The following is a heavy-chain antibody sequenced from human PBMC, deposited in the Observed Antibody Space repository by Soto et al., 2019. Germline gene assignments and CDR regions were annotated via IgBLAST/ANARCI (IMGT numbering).Heavy chain of an antibody. CDR2: IYYSGST. V-gene: IGHV4-31*03. CDR1: GGSISSGGYY. CDR3: ARGQLVQKYYYYGMDV. D-gene: IGHD6-6*01. J-gene: IGHJ6*02. Sequence: SETLSFTCTVSGGSISSGGYYWSWIRQHPGKGLEWIGYIYYSGSTYYNPSLKSRVTISVDTSKNQFSLKLSSVTAADTAVYYCARGQLVQKYYYYGMDVWGQGTTVTAP.